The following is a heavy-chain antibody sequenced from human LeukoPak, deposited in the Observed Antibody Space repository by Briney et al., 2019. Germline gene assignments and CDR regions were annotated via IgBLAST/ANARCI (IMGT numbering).Heavy chain of an antibody. J-gene: IGHJ4*02. V-gene: IGHV3-7*05. CDR3: ALYNWNSKRDLDY. Sequence: GGSLRLSCAASGFTFSSYAMSWVRQAPGKGLEWVANIKHDGSEKYYVGSVKGRFTISRDNAKNSLYLQMNSLRAEDTAVYYCALYNWNSKRDLDYWGQGTLVTVSS. CDR2: IKHDGSEK. CDR1: GFTFSSYA. D-gene: IGHD1-7*01.